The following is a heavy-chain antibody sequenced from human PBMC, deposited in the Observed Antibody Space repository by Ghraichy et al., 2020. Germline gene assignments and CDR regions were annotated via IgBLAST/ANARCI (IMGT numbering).Heavy chain of an antibody. CDR3: ARRITMIVVEDWYFDL. V-gene: IGHV1-8*01. D-gene: IGHD3-22*01. CDR2: MNPNSGNT. CDR1: GYTFTSYD. J-gene: IGHJ2*01. Sequence: ASVKVSCKASGYTFTSYDINWVRQATGQGLEWMGWMNPNSGNTGYAQKFQGRVTMTRNTSISTAYMELSSLRSEDTAVYYCARRITMIVVEDWYFDLWGRGTLVTVSS.